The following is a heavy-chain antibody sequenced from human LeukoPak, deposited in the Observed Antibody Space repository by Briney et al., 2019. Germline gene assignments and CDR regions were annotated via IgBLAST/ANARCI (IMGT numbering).Heavy chain of an antibody. V-gene: IGHV3-21*01. CDR2: VSSDSHFI. CDR1: GFAFSNFA. Sequence: KAGGSLRLSCAASGFAFSNFAMHWVRQTPDKGLEWVSSVSSDSHFIFYADSVEGRFTISRDNSKNTLFLQMDSVTTEDTAVYFCARVDWEGSGTYYFDSWGQGTLVTVSS. J-gene: IGHJ4*02. D-gene: IGHD1-26*01. CDR3: ARVDWEGSGTYYFDS.